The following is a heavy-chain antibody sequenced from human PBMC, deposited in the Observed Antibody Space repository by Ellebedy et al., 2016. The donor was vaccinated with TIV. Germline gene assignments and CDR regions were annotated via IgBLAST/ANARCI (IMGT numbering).Heavy chain of an antibody. Sequence: ASVKVSXXASAYAFTGYFIHWVRQAPGQGLEWMGIINPSGGSTSYAQKFQGRLTMTRDTSTRTVYMELSSLTSEDTAVYYCARNSGASEIWGQGTRVTVSS. J-gene: IGHJ3*02. CDR1: AYAFTGYF. CDR2: INPSGGST. D-gene: IGHD2-15*01. V-gene: IGHV1-46*01. CDR3: ARNSGASEI.